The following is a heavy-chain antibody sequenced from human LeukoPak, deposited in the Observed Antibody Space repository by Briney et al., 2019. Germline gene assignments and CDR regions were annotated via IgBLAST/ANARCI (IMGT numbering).Heavy chain of an antibody. D-gene: IGHD5-24*01. CDR2: IYPGDSDT. J-gene: IGHJ6*02. CDR3: ARHSRRWLQFSGYYYGMDV. CDR1: GYSFTSYW. V-gene: IGHV5-51*01. Sequence: GESLKISCKGSGYSFTSYWIGWVRQLPGKGLEWMGIIYPGDSDTRYSPSFQGQVTISADKSISTAYLQWSSLKASDTAMYYCARHSRRWLQFSGYYYGMDVWGQGTTVTVSS.